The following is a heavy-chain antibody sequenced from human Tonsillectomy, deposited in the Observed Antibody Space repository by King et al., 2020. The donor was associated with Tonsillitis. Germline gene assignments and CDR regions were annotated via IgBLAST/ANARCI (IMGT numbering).Heavy chain of an antibody. CDR2: MYTSGST. Sequence: VQLQESGPGLVKPSQTLSLTCTVSGDSISSGSYYWSWIRQPAGKELEWIGRMYTSGSTNYNPSLKSRVNISVDTSENQFSLKLSSVTAADTAVYYCARYTYYYGSGSYYPDSWGQGTLVTVSS. CDR3: ARYTYYYGSGSYYPDS. CDR1: GDSISSGSYY. V-gene: IGHV4-61*02. D-gene: IGHD3-10*01. J-gene: IGHJ4*02.